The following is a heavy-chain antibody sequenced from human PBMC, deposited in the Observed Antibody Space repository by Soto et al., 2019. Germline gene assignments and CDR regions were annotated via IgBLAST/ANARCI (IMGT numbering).Heavy chain of an antibody. Sequence: GGSLRLSCAASGFTFSSYAMSWVRQAPGKGLEWVSAISGSGGSTYYADSVKGRFTISRDNSKNTLYLQMNSLRAEDPAVYYCSKRGEGRDGFHYAFDIWGQGTMVTVSS. D-gene: IGHD3-16*01. CDR3: SKRGEGRDGFHYAFDI. V-gene: IGHV3-23*01. J-gene: IGHJ3*02. CDR1: GFTFSSYA. CDR2: ISGSGGST.